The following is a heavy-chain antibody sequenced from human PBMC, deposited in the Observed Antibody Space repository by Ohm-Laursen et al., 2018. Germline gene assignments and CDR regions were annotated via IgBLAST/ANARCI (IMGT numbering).Heavy chain of an antibody. J-gene: IGHJ4*02. CDR2: INHSGST. Sequence: GTLSLTCAVYGGSFSGYYWSWIRQPPGKGLEWIGEINHSGSTNYNPSLKSQVTISVDTSKNQFSLKLSSVTAADTAVYYCARVLDDYGGTDYWGQGTLVTVSS. V-gene: IGHV4-34*01. CDR3: ARVLDDYGGTDY. D-gene: IGHD4-23*01. CDR1: GGSFSGYY.